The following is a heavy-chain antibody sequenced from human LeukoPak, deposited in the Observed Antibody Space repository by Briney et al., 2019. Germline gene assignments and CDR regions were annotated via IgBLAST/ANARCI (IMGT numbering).Heavy chain of an antibody. CDR2: INPNSGDT. CDR1: GYTFTDYH. V-gene: IGHV1-2*02. D-gene: IGHD2-8*01. CDR3: ATLMAHLDY. J-gene: IGHJ4*02. Sequence: ASVKLSCKACGYTFTDYHMHWVRQAPGQGLEWMGWINPNSGDTNYAQKFQGRVTMTRDTTISTAYMELSRLRSDDTAVFYCATLMAHLDYWGQGTLVTVSS.